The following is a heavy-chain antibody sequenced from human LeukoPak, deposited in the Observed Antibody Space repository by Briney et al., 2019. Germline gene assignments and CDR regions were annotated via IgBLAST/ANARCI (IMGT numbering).Heavy chain of an antibody. J-gene: IGHJ4*02. CDR3: VRALWFGEAFFDF. D-gene: IGHD3-10*01. V-gene: IGHV3-7*01. CDR2: IEQDGSEQ. CDR1: GFTFSGYW. Sequence: GGSLRLSCAASGFTFSGYWMTWVRQAPGKGLEWVANIEQDGSEQYYVDSVKGRFTISRDNAKNSLYLQMNSLRAEDTALYYCVRALWFGEAFFDFWGQGALVTVSS.